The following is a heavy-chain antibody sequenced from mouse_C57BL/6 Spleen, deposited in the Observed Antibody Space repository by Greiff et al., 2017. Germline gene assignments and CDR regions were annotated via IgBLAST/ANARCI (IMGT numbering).Heavy chain of an antibody. CDR3: ARYFYYGSNWYFDV. J-gene: IGHJ1*03. CDR2: INPSTGGT. V-gene: IGHV1-42*01. Sequence: VQLQQSGPELVKPGASVKISCKASGYSFTGYYMNWVKQSPEKSLEWIGEINPSTGGTTYNQKFKAKATLTVDKSSSTAYMQLKSLTSEDSAVYYGARYFYYGSNWYFDVWGTGTTVTVAS. CDR1: GYSFTGYY. D-gene: IGHD1-1*01.